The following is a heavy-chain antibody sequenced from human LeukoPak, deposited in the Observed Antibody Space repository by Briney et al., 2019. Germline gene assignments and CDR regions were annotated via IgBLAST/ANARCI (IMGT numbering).Heavy chain of an antibody. Sequence: GGSLRLSCAASGFMFSSNWMSRVRLAPGKGLEWVANIKEDGTETYYVDSVKGRFTISRDNAKNSLYLQMNSLRDEDTAVYYCASSGSYRFDYWGQGTLVTVSS. D-gene: IGHD1-26*01. CDR3: ASSGSYRFDY. J-gene: IGHJ4*02. CDR2: IKEDGTET. CDR1: GFMFSSNW. V-gene: IGHV3-7*01.